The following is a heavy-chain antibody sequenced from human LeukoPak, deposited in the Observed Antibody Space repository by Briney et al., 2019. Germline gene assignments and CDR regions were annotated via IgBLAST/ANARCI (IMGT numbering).Heavy chain of an antibody. Sequence: GGSLRLSCAASGFTFSDYIMNWVRQAPGKGLEWVASISRNSTYIHYADSVKGRFTISRDNARNSLFLQMNSLRDEDTAIYFWGRDGGYFFDSWGQGTQVTVSS. V-gene: IGHV3-21*03. J-gene: IGHJ4*02. CDR3: GRDGGYFFDS. D-gene: IGHD3-16*01. CDR1: GFTFSDYI. CDR2: ISRNSTYI.